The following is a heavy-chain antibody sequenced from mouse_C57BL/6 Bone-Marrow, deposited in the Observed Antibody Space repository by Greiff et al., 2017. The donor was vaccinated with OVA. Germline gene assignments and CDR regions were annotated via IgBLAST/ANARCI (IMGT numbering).Heavy chain of an antibody. V-gene: IGHV1-18*01. D-gene: IGHD1-1*01. J-gene: IGHJ4*01. CDR2: INPNNGGT. CDR1: GYTFTDYN. CDR3: ASVITTVAPYAMDY. Sequence: EVQLQESGPGLVKPGASVKIPCKASGYTFTDYNMDWVKQSHGKSLEWIGDINPNNGGTIYNQKFKGKATLTVDKSSSTAYMELRSLTSEDTAVYYCASVITTVAPYAMDYWGQGTSVTVSS.